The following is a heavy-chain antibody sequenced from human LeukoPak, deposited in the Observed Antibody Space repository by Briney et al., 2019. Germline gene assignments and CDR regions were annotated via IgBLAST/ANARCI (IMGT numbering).Heavy chain of an antibody. V-gene: IGHV4-4*07. CDR3: AGDSGTTGEVKFDP. CDR2: IYTSGST. J-gene: IGHJ5*02. D-gene: IGHD3-10*01. Sequence: SETLSLTCTVSGGSISSYYWSWIRQPAGKGLEWIGRIYTSGSTTYNPSLKSRLTMSVDTSKNQFSLRLSSVTAADTAVYYCAGDSGTTGEVKFDPWGQGTLVTVSS. CDR1: GGSISSYY.